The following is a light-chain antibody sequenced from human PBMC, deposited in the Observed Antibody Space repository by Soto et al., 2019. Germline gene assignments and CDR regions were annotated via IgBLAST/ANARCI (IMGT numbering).Light chain of an antibody. CDR2: GSS. CDR1: QSVSNNY. J-gene: IGKJ2*01. CDR3: QQYGSSPPYN. Sequence: EVVLTQSPGTLSLSPGESATLSCRASQSVSNNYFAWYQQKPGQAPRLLIFGSSDRATGIPDRFSGSGSGTSFTLTINRLEPEDFAVYYCQQYGSSPPYNFGQGTKLEIK. V-gene: IGKV3-20*01.